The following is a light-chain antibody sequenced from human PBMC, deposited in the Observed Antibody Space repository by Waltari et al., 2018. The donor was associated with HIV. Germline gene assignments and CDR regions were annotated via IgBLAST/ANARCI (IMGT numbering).Light chain of an antibody. V-gene: IGKV3-15*01. CDR2: GAS. CDR1: QSVSSN. J-gene: IGKJ1*01. CDR3: QQYNNWPQT. Sequence: ELVITQSPATLSASPDERATLSCRASQSVSSNLAWYQQKPGQAPRLLIYGASTRATGIPARFSGSGSGTEFTLTISSLQSEDFAVYYCQQYNNWPQTFGQGTKVEIK.